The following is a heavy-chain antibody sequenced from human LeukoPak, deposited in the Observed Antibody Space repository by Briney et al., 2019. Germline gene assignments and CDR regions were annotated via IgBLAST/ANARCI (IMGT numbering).Heavy chain of an antibody. D-gene: IGHD5-18*01. V-gene: IGHV4-59*12. J-gene: IGHJ4*02. CDR1: GGSISSYY. Sequence: SETLSLTCTVSGGSISSYYWSWIRQPPGKGLEWIGYIYYSGSTNYNPSLKSRVTISVDTSKNQFSLKLSSVTAADTAVYYCARDGGGYGLYFDYWGQGTLVTVSS. CDR2: IYYSGST. CDR3: ARDGGGYGLYFDY.